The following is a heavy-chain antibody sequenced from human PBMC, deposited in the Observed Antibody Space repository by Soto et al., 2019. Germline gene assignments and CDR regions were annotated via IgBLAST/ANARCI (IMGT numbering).Heavy chain of an antibody. D-gene: IGHD6-6*01. Sequence: LRLSCAASGFTFSSYAMSWVRQAPGKGLEWVSAISGSGGSTYYADSVKGRFTISRDNSKNTLYLQMNSLRAEDTAVYYCAKDQREKQLVKGGDYFDYWGQGTLVTVSS. CDR3: AKDQREKQLVKGGDYFDY. CDR2: ISGSGGST. J-gene: IGHJ4*02. V-gene: IGHV3-23*01. CDR1: GFTFSSYA.